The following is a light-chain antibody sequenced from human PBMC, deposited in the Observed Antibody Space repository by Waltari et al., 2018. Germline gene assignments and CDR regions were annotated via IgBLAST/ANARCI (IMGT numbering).Light chain of an antibody. CDR2: KVS. V-gene: IGKV2-30*02. J-gene: IGKJ1*01. CDR1: QSLVHSDGSTY. CDR3: MQGTHWPPWT. Sequence: DVVMTQSPLSLPVTLGQPASISCRSSQSLVHSDGSTYLNWFQQRPGQSPRRLIYKVSNRDLGVPDRFSGSGSGTDFTLKISRVEAEDVGVYYCMQGTHWPPWTFGQGTKVEIK.